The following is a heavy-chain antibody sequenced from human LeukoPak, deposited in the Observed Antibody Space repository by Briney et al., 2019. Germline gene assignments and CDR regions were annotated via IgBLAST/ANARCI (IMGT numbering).Heavy chain of an antibody. CDR1: GYTFTSYD. CDR3: ARGSRYEWELQPYAFDI. J-gene: IGHJ3*02. Sequence: GASVKVSCKASGYTFTSYDINWVRQATGQGLEWMGWMIPNSGNTGYAQKFQGRVTMTRNTSISTAYMELSSLRPEDTAVYYCARGSRYEWELQPYAFDIWGQGTMVTVS. V-gene: IGHV1-8*01. CDR2: MIPNSGNT. D-gene: IGHD1-26*01.